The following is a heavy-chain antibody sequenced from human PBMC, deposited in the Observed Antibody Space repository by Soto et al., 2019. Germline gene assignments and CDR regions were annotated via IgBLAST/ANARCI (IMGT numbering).Heavy chain of an antibody. CDR3: ARDLWGSWTVDY. J-gene: IGHJ4*02. Sequence: QVQLVQSGAEVKEPGASVKVSCKASGYTFQNYHMHWVRQAPGQGLEWMGIIHPSGDTKTYAQRFQGRLGMTRDTSTSTAYMELSSLTSEDTAVYFCARDLWGSWTVDYWGQGTLVTVSS. CDR2: IHPSGDTK. D-gene: IGHD3-16*01. V-gene: IGHV1-46*02. CDR1: GYTFQNYH.